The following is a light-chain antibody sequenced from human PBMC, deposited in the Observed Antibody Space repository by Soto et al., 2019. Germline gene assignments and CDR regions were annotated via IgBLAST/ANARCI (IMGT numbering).Light chain of an antibody. CDR1: QSLSSN. CDR2: GAS. Sequence: EVVMTQSPGTLSVSPGERATLSCRASQSLSSNLAWYQQKPGQAPSLLIYGASFRVTGIPARFSGSGSGTEFTLTISSLQSEDFAVYFCQQYNDWPPTFGQGTKVEIK. CDR3: QQYNDWPPT. J-gene: IGKJ1*01. V-gene: IGKV3-15*01.